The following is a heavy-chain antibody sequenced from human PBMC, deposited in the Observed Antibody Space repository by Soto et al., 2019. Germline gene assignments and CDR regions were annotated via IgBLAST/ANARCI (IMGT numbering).Heavy chain of an antibody. CDR1: GGTFSSYA. V-gene: IGHV1-69*13. CDR3: ARGGHRGDYYDSSGYYHTLNMDV. Sequence: SVKVSCKASGGTFSSYAISWVRQAPGQGLEWMGGIIPIFGTANYAQKFQGRVTITADESTSTAYMELSSLRSEDTAVYYCARGGHRGDYYDSSGYYHTLNMDVWGQGTTVTVSS. D-gene: IGHD3-22*01. CDR2: IIPIFGTA. J-gene: IGHJ6*02.